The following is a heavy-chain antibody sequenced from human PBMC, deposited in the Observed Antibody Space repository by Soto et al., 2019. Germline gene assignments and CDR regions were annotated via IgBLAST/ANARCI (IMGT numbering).Heavy chain of an antibody. CDR2: ISGSGGST. Sequence: GGSLRLSCAASGFTFSSYAMSWVRQAPGKGLEWASAISGSGGSTYYADSVKGRFTISRDNSKNTLYLQMNSLRAEDTAVYYCAKFPITIFGVARPYHFQHWGQGTLVTVSS. CDR3: AKFPITIFGVARPYHFQH. V-gene: IGHV3-23*01. CDR1: GFTFSSYA. D-gene: IGHD3-3*01. J-gene: IGHJ1*01.